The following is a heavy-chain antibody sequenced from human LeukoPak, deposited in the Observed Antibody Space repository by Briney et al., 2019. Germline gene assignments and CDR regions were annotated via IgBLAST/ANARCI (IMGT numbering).Heavy chain of an antibody. Sequence: GESLKISTKGSGXSFTSYCIGWVRQMPGKGLESMGIIYTGDSNNRYTPSFQGKVTISADKSISNDYLQWSSLKASDTALYYCGRVRYCSGDSCYSFHYWGQGTLVTVCS. J-gene: IGHJ4*02. CDR1: GXSFTSYC. V-gene: IGHV5-51*01. CDR2: IYTGDSNN. CDR3: GRVRYCSGDSCYSFHY. D-gene: IGHD2-15*01.